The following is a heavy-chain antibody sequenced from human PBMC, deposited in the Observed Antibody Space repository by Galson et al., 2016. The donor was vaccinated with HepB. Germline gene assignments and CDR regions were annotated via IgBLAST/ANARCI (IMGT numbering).Heavy chain of an antibody. D-gene: IGHD5-24*01. CDR2: IYYSGST. Sequence: TLSPTCTVSGVSASRGGSYWSWIRQHPGKGLEWIGYIYYSGSTYYKPSLKSRVTISLDTSKNQFSLELSSVTAADTAVYYCATPSTNGYLGAFDYWGQGTLVTVSS. J-gene: IGHJ4*02. CDR1: GVSASRGGSY. V-gene: IGHV4-31*03. CDR3: ATPSTNGYLGAFDY.